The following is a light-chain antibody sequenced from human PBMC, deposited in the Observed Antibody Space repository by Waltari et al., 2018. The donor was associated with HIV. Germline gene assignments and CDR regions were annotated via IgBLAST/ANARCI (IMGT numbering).Light chain of an antibody. V-gene: IGLV2-8*01. Sequence: QSALTQPPSASGSPGQSVTISCTGTSSDVGGYKFVSWYQQHPGKAPRLLIYEINPPPSGVPDRFSGSKSGNTASRTVAGLQAEDEADYYCSSYAGTINFVIFGGGTKLTVL. CDR3: SSYAGTINFVI. CDR1: SSDVGGYKF. J-gene: IGLJ2*01. CDR2: EIN.